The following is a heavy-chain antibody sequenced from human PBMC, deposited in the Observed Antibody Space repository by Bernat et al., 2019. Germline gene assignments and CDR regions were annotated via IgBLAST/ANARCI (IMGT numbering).Heavy chain of an antibody. CDR1: GYSFTSYG. CDR2: INTYNGNT. D-gene: IGHD3-10*01. Sequence: QVQLVQSGAEVKKPGASVKVSCKASGYSFTSYGVSWVRQAPGQGLEWMGWINTYNGNTNYAQEIQGRVTMTTDTSTSTAYMELRSLRSDDTAVYYCARRYYGSGSYRAFDIWGQGTMVTVSS. CDR3: ARRYYGSGSYRAFDI. V-gene: IGHV1-18*01. J-gene: IGHJ3*02.